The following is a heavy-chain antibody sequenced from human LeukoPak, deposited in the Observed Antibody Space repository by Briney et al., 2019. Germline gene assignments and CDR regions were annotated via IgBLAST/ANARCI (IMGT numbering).Heavy chain of an antibody. CDR1: GFTFGTYG. CDR3: AREGHSASWYLDY. D-gene: IGHD6-13*01. V-gene: IGHV3-48*02. Sequence: PGGALRLSCAASGFTFGTYGMKWVRQAPWKGLEYISYISSRGTTKYYADSVKGRFLISRDNDKNPLSLQMNSLRHGDTAVYYCAREGHSASWYLDYWGQGTLVTVSS. CDR2: ISSRGTTK. J-gene: IGHJ4*02.